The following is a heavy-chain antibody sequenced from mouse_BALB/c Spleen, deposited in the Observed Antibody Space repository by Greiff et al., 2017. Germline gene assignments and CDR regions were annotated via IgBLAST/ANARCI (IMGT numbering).Heavy chain of an antibody. CDR1: GFTFSSYG. CDR2: ISSGGSYT. CDR3: ASRGNFDY. J-gene: IGHJ2*01. V-gene: IGHV5-6*01. Sequence: EVHLVESGGDLVKPGGSLKLSCAASGFTFSSYGMSWVRQTPDKRLEWVATISSGGSYTYYPDSVKGRFTISRDNAKNTLYLQMSSLKSEDTAMYYCASRGNFDYWGQGTTLTVSS. D-gene: IGHD3-3*01.